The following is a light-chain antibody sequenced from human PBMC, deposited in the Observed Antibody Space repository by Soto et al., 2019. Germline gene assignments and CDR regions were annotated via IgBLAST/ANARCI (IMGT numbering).Light chain of an antibody. Sequence: DVVMTQSPLSLSVTLGQPASISCRSSQSLVYIDGNAYLNWFHQRPGQSPRLLIYTVSGLDSGVPDRFSGSGSVTDFTRKISRVEAEDVWIYSCMQGTHWPPTFGQGTKVEIK. J-gene: IGKJ1*01. CDR3: MQGTHWPPT. CDR2: TVS. CDR1: QSLVYIDGNAY. V-gene: IGKV2-30*01.